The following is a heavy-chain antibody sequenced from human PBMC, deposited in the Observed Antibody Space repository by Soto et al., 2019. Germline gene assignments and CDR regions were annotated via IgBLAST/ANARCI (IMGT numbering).Heavy chain of an antibody. CDR2: INPNSGGT. CDR1: GYTFTGYY. J-gene: IGHJ6*02. D-gene: IGHD1-20*01. V-gene: IGHV1-2*04. CDR3: ARDFSPSYNWNRGGGYYYYGMDV. Sequence: ASVKVSCKASGYTFTGYYMHWVRQAPGQGLEWMGWINPNSGGTNYVQKFQGWVTMTRDTSISTAYMELSRLRSDDTAVYYCARDFSPSYNWNRGGGYYYYGMDVWGQGTTVTVSS.